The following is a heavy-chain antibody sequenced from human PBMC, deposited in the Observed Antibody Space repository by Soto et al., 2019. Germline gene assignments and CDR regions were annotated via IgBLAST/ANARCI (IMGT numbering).Heavy chain of an antibody. CDR1: GGTFSSYA. V-gene: IGHV1-69*13. CDR2: IIPIFGTA. J-gene: IGHJ5*02. D-gene: IGHD1-1*01. Sequence: SVKVSCKASGGTFSSYAISWVRQAPGQGLEWMGGIIPIFGTANYAQKFQGRVTITADESTSTAYMELSSLRSEDTAVYYCAREGWHCLDEGRFDPWGQGTLVTVSS. CDR3: AREGWHCLDEGRFDP.